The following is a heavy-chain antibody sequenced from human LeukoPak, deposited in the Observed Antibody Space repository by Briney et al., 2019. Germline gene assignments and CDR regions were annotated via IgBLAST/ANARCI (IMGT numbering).Heavy chain of an antibody. CDR3: ATRLLWFGELSEDDY. Sequence: GGXLRLSCAASXFTFXXXXXSXVXQAPXXXXXXXXXISGSGGSTYYADTVKGRFTISRDNSKNTLYLQMNSLRAEDTAVYYCATRLLWFGELSEDDYWGQGTLVTVSS. D-gene: IGHD3-10*01. J-gene: IGHJ4*02. CDR2: ISGSGGST. CDR1: XFTFXXXX. V-gene: IGHV3-23*01.